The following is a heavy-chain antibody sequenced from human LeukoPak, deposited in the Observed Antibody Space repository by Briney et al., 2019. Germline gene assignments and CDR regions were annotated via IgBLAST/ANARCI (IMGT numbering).Heavy chain of an antibody. D-gene: IGHD2-2*01. J-gene: IGHJ6*03. CDR3: RIVVVPAAISPLRGGYMDV. CDR2: IRSKANSYAT. CDR1: GFTLSGSA. V-gene: IGHV3-73*01. Sequence: RGSLRHSCAASGFTLSGSAMHWVRPASGKGLEWVGRIRSKANSYATAYAASVKGRFTMSRDDSKNTAYLQMHSLKTEDTAVYDCRIVVVPAAISPLRGGYMDVWGKGTTVTVSS.